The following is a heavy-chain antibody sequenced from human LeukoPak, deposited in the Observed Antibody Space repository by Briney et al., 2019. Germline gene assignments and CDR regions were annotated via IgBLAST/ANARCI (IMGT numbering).Heavy chain of an antibody. D-gene: IGHD3-16*01. V-gene: IGHV3-21*01. CDR2: ISSSSSYI. Sequence: GGSLRLSCAGSGFTLSNYVMSWVRQAPGKGLEWVSSISSSSSYIYYADSVKGRFTISRDNAKNSLDLQMNSLRAEDTAVYYCARGNYQVGGYFDYWGQGTLVTVSS. CDR3: ARGNYQVGGYFDY. CDR1: GFTLSNYV. J-gene: IGHJ4*02.